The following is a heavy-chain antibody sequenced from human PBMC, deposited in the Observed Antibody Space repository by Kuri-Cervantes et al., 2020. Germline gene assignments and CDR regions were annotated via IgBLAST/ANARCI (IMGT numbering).Heavy chain of an antibody. Sequence: GGSLRLSCAASGFTFSNSAMSWVRQAPGKGLEWVSVMSGSGTTTYYADSVKGRFTISRDNSKNTLYLQMNSLRAEDTAVYYCARYSSSWYGHYYYYYMDVWGKGTTVTVSS. J-gene: IGHJ6*03. V-gene: IGHV3-23*01. CDR1: GFTFSNSA. D-gene: IGHD6-13*01. CDR3: ARYSSSWYGHYYYYYMDV. CDR2: MSGSGTTT.